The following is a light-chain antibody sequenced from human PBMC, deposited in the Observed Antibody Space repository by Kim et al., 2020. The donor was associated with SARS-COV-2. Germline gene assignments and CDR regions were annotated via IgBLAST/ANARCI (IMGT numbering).Light chain of an antibody. CDR2: KAS. CDR1: QTISTW. CDR3: QQYSSYSGT. Sequence: DIQMTQSPSTLSASVGDRVTITCRASQTISTWLAWYQQKPGKAPKLLITKASTLESGVPSRFSGSGSGTEFTLTISSLQPDDFATYYCQQYSSYSGTFGQGTKVDIK. J-gene: IGKJ1*01. V-gene: IGKV1-5*03.